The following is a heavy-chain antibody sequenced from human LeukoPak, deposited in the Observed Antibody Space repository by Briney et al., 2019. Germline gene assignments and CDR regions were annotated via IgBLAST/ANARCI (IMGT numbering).Heavy chain of an antibody. CDR1: GFTFSSYG. Sequence: GRSLRLSCAASGFTFSSYGMHWVRQAPGKGLEWVAVIWYDGSNKYYADSVKGRFTISRDNSQNTLYLQMNSLRVEDTAVYYCAKGREWELPIPLKDFDYWGQGTLVTVSS. CDR3: AKGREWELPIPLKDFDY. CDR2: IWYDGSNK. V-gene: IGHV3-33*06. J-gene: IGHJ4*02. D-gene: IGHD1-26*01.